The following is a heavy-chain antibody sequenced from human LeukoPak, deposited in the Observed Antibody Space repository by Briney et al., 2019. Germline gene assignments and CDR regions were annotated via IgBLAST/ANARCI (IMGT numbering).Heavy chain of an antibody. CDR1: GYTLTSYY. J-gene: IGHJ4*02. Sequence: GASVKVSCKASGYTLTSYYMHWVRQAPGQGLEWMGIINPSGGSTSYAQKFQGRVTMTRDMSTSTVYMELSSLRSEDTAVYYCARVEAGYSYGYSYLDYWGQGTLVTVSS. CDR3: ARVEAGYSYGYSYLDY. V-gene: IGHV1-46*01. CDR2: INPSGGST. D-gene: IGHD5-18*01.